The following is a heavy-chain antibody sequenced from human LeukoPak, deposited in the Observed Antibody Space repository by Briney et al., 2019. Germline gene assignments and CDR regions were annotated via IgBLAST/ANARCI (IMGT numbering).Heavy chain of an antibody. CDR1: GGSISSGDYY. J-gene: IGHJ4*02. D-gene: IGHD3-3*01. CDR2: IYYSGST. CDR3: ARGAIFGVVMPLTY. V-gene: IGHV4-30-4*08. Sequence: PSETLSLTCTVSGGSISSGDYYWSWIRQPPGKGLEWIGYIYYSGSTYYNPSLKSRATISVDTSKNQFSLKLSSVTAADTAVYYCARGAIFGVVMPLTYWGQGTLVTVSS.